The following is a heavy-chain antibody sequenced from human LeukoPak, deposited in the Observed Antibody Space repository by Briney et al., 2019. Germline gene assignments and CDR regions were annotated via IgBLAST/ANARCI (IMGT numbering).Heavy chain of an antibody. Sequence: GESLKISCEGSGYSFTSYSIGWVRQMPGKGLEWMGIIYPGDSDTRYSPSFQGQVTISADKSISTAYLQWSSLKASDTAMYYCARLPITMIVRGYYYDYWGQGTLVTVSS. J-gene: IGHJ4*02. CDR2: IYPGDSDT. CDR3: ARLPITMIVRGYYYDY. CDR1: GYSFTSYS. V-gene: IGHV5-51*01. D-gene: IGHD3-22*01.